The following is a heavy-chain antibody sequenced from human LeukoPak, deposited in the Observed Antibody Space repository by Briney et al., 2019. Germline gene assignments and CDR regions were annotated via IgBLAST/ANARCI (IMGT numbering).Heavy chain of an antibody. D-gene: IGHD2-2*01. V-gene: IGHV3-23*01. CDR2: ISGSGYDT. CDR1: GFTFNHHA. CDR3: ARGLGYCRSTTCHNWFDP. Sequence: GGSLRLSCAASGFTFNHHAMNWVRQAPGKGPEWVSTISGSGYDTYYADSVTGRFSVSRDNSKNTLYLLMNTLRTEDTAIYYCARGLGYCRSTTCHNWFDPWGQGTLVTVPS. J-gene: IGHJ5*02.